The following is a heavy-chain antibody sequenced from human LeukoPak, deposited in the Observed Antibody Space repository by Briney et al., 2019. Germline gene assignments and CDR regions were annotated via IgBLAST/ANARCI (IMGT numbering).Heavy chain of an antibody. CDR2: INHSGST. Sequence: SETLSLTCVVYGGSFSGYYWSWIRQPPGKGLEWIGKINHSGSTNYNPSLKSRVTISVDTSKNQFSLKLSSVTAADTAVYYCARRDPPLGWNDGDAFDIWGQGTMVTVSS. J-gene: IGHJ3*02. CDR1: GGSFSGYY. CDR3: ARRDPPLGWNDGDAFDI. D-gene: IGHD1-1*01. V-gene: IGHV4-34*01.